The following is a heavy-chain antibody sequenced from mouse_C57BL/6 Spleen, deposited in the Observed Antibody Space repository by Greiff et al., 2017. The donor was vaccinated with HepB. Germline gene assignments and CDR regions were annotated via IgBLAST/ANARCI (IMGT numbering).Heavy chain of an antibody. Sequence: VQLQQSGAELVRPGASVTLSCKASGYTFTDYEMHWVKQTPVHGLEWIGAIDPETGGTAYNQKFKGKAILTADKSSSTAYMELRSLTSEDSAVYYCTTGSSGYPFDYWGQGTTLTVSS. V-gene: IGHV1-15*01. D-gene: IGHD3-2*02. CDR3: TTGSSGYPFDY. CDR2: IDPETGGT. J-gene: IGHJ2*01. CDR1: GYTFTDYE.